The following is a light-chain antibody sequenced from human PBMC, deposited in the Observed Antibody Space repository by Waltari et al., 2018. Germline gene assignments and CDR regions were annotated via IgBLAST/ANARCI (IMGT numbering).Light chain of an antibody. CDR2: GAS. V-gene: IGKV3-20*01. Sequence: TVLTQSPGPLSLSPGERATLSCRASQSVSSSYLAWYQQKPGQAPRLLIYGASSRATGIPDRFSGSGSGTDFTLTISRLEPEDFAVYYCQQYGSSPITFGPGTKVDIK. CDR3: QQYGSSPIT. J-gene: IGKJ3*01. CDR1: QSVSSSY.